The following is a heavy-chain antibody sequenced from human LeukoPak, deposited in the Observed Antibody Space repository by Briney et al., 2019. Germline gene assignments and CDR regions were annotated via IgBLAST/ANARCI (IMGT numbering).Heavy chain of an antibody. CDR1: GGSFSGYY. J-gene: IGHJ3*02. CDR2: INHSGST. CDR3: ARVGATTHDAFDI. D-gene: IGHD5-24*01. V-gene: IGHV4-34*01. Sequence: SETLSLTCAVYGGSFSGYYWSWIRQPPGKGLEWIGEINHSGSTNYNPSLKSRVTISVDTSKNQFSLKLSSVTAADTAVYYCARVGATTHDAFDIWGQGTMVTVSS.